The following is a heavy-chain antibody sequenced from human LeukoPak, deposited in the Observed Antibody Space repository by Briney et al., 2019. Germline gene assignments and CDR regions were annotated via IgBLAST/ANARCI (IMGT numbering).Heavy chain of an antibody. V-gene: IGHV1-18*01. CDR2: ISAYNGNT. J-gene: IGHJ4*02. CDR1: GYTFTSYG. D-gene: IGHD3-3*01. Sequence: GASVKVSYKASGYTFTSYGISWVRQAPGQGLEWMGWISAYNGNTNYAQKLQGRVTMTTDTSTSTAYMELRSLRSDDTAVYYCARDDGDFWSGYYTGIEFYYWGQGTLVTVSS. CDR3: ARDDGDFWSGYYTGIEFYY.